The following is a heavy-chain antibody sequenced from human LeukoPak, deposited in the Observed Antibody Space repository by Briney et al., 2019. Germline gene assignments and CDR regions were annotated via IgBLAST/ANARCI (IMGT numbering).Heavy chain of an antibody. CDR3: ARDHSTYYYDSSGYYQFDY. D-gene: IGHD3-22*01. Sequence: GGSLRLSCAASGFTFSSYSMNWVRQAPGKGLEWVPSISSSSSYIYYADSVKGRFTISRDNAKNSLYLQMNSLRAEDTAVYYCARDHSTYYYDSSGYYQFDYWGQGTLVTVSS. CDR2: ISSSSSYI. V-gene: IGHV3-21*01. CDR1: GFTFSSYS. J-gene: IGHJ4*02.